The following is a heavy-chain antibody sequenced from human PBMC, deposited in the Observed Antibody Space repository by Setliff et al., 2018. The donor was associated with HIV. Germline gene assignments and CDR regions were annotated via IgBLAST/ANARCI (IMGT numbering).Heavy chain of an antibody. Sequence: ASVKVSCKAFGYTFSTNAIHWVRQAPGQRLEWMGYINAGDDNTRYSEKFQDRVTITRDRSMSTAYMELSSLRSEDTAMYYCRVGHNDAFDIWGQGTMVTVSS. J-gene: IGHJ3*02. V-gene: IGHV1-3*01. D-gene: IGHD1-1*01. CDR1: GYTFSTNA. CDR2: INAGDDNT. CDR3: RVGHNDAFDI.